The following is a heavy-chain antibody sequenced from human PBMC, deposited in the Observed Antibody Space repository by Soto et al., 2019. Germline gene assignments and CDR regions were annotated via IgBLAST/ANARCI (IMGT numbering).Heavy chain of an antibody. V-gene: IGHV1-69*13. D-gene: IGHD3-22*01. CDR2: IIPIFGTA. CDR1: GGTFSSYA. J-gene: IGHJ4*02. CDR3: ARPYYYDSSGYDYYFDY. Sequence: SVKVSCKASGGTFSSYAISWVRQAPGQGLEWMGGIIPIFGTANYAQKFQGRVTITADESTSTAYMELSSLRSEDTAVYYCARPYYYDSSGYDYYFDYWGQGTLVTVSS.